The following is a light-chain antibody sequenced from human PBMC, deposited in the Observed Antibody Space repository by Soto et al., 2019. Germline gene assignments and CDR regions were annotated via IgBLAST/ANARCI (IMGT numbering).Light chain of an antibody. CDR1: NLQTKN. CDR3: QVWDTNSGAV. CDR2: DDK. J-gene: IGLJ2*01. V-gene: IGLV3-21*02. Sequence: SYELTQSPSASVAPGQTAIITCGGDNLQTKNVHWYQQRPGQAPVLVIYDDKKRPSGIPERFSGSSSGNLATLTLIRVESRDEADYYCQVWDTNSGAVFGGGTKLTVL.